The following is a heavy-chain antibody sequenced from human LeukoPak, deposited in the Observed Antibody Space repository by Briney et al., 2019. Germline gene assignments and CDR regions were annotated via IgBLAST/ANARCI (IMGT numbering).Heavy chain of an antibody. CDR2: ISSSSSTI. D-gene: IGHD2-2*01. CDR1: GFTLSSYS. CDR3: ARGSTSFSWSWFDP. V-gene: IGHV3-48*01. Sequence: PGGSLRLSCAASGFTLSSYSMNWVRQAPGKGLEWVSYISSSSSTIYYADSVKGRFTISRDNAKNSLHLQMNSLRAEDTAVYYCARGSTSFSWSWFDPWGQGTLVTVSS. J-gene: IGHJ5*02.